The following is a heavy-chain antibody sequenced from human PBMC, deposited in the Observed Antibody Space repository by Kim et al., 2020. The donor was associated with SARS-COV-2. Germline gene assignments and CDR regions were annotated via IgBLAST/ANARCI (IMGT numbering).Heavy chain of an antibody. CDR1: GFTFSSYW. D-gene: IGHD3-22*01. Sequence: GGSLRLSCAASGFTFSSYWMSWVRQAPGKGLEWVANIKQDGSEKYYVDSVKGRFTISRDNAKNSLYLQMNSLRAEDTAVYYCARERYSYYDSSGYGHRYYFDYWGQGTLVTVSS. CDR3: ARERYSYYDSSGYGHRYYFDY. CDR2: IKQDGSEK. V-gene: IGHV3-7*03. J-gene: IGHJ4*02.